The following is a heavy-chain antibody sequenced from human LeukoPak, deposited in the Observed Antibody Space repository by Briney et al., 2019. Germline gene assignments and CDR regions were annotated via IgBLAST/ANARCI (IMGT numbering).Heavy chain of an antibody. V-gene: IGHV1-18*01. CDR3: ARASSYYDFWSGSKYYFDY. CDR1: GYTFTSYG. Sequence: WASVKVSCKASGYTFTSYGISWVRQAPGQGLEWMGWISAYNGNTNYAQKLQGRVTMTTDTSTSTAYMELRSLRSDDTAVYYCARASSYYDFWSGSKYYFDYWGQGTLVTVSS. J-gene: IGHJ4*02. CDR2: ISAYNGNT. D-gene: IGHD3-3*01.